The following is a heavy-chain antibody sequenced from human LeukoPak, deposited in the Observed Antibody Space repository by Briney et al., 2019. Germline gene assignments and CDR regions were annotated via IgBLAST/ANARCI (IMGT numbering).Heavy chain of an antibody. J-gene: IGHJ4*02. CDR3: VSFYETY. CDR2: INSDGSWT. CDR1: GNFW. Sequence: GGSLRLSCAASGNFWMHWVRQAPGKGLVWVSHINSDGSWTSYADSVKGRFTISKDNAKNTVYLQMNNLRAEDTAVYYCVSFYETYWGRGTLVTVSS. D-gene: IGHD2/OR15-2a*01. V-gene: IGHV3-74*01.